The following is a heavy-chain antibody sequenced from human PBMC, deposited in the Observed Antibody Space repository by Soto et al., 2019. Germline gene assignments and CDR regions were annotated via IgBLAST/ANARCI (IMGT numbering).Heavy chain of an antibody. Sequence: GGSLRLSCAASGFTFSSYAMSWVRQAPGKGLEWVSAISGSGGSTYYADSVKGRFTISRDNSKNTLYLQMNSLRAEDTAVYYCANLFGSSSWYYYYMDVWGKGTTVTVSS. CDR1: GFTFSSYA. J-gene: IGHJ6*03. CDR2: ISGSGGST. V-gene: IGHV3-23*01. CDR3: ANLFGSSSWYYYYMDV. D-gene: IGHD6-13*01.